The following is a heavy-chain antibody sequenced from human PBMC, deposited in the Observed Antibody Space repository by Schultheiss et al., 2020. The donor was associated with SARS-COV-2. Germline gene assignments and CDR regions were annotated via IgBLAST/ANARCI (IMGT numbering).Heavy chain of an antibody. CDR3: ARDSLATVVTLNWFDP. Sequence: GGSLRLSCAASGFTFSSYWMHWVRQAPGKGLVWVSRINSDGSSTSYADSVKGRFTISRDNTKNRLYLQMNSLRDEDTAVYYCARDSLATVVTLNWFDPWGQGTLVTVSS. V-gene: IGHV3-74*01. D-gene: IGHD4-23*01. CDR2: INSDGSST. J-gene: IGHJ5*02. CDR1: GFTFSSYW.